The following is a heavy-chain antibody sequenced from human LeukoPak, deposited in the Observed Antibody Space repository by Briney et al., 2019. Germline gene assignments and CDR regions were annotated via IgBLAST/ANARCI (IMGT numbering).Heavy chain of an antibody. Sequence: GGSLRLSCAASGFTFSSYAMSWVRQAPGKGLEWVSAISGSGGSTYYADSVKGRFTIPRDNSKNTLYLQMNSLRAEDTAVYYCAKDHSPYYDSSGYYYDYWGQGTLVTVSS. D-gene: IGHD3-22*01. V-gene: IGHV3-23*01. CDR3: AKDHSPYYDSSGYYYDY. CDR2: ISGSGGST. J-gene: IGHJ4*02. CDR1: GFTFSSYA.